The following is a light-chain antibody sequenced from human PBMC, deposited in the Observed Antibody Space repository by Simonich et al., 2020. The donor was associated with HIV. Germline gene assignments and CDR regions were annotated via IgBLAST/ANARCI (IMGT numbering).Light chain of an antibody. J-gene: IGKJ4*01. V-gene: IGKV4-1*01. CDR3: QQHYSAPFT. Sequence: DIVLTQSPDSLAVSLGEWASITCKSSQSVLYSSNNKNYLAWYQQKPGQPPKLLIYWASTRESGVPDRFSGSGSGTDFTLTISSLQAEDVAVYYCQQHYSAPFTFGGGTKVEIK. CDR1: QSVLYSSNNKNY. CDR2: WAS.